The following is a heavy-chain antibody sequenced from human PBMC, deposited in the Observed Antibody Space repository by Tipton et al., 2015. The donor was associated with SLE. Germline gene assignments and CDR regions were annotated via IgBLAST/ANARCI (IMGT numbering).Heavy chain of an antibody. CDR1: GGSISSGYY. CDR3: ARDKIAAARSSTDY. J-gene: IGHJ4*02. D-gene: IGHD6-13*01. V-gene: IGHV4-38-2*02. CDR2: IYQSGST. Sequence: TLSLTCTVSGGSISSGYYWGWIRQPPGKGLEWIGSIYQSGSTYYNPSLKSRVTISIDTSKNQFSLKLSSVTAADTAVYYCARDKIAAARSSTDYWGQGTLATVSS.